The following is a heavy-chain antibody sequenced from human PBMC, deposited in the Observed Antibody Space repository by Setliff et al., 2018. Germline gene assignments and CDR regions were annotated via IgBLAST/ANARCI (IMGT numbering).Heavy chain of an antibody. V-gene: IGHV4-61*10. D-gene: IGHD2-15*01. Sequence: SETLSLTCTVSGGSVGSDYNYWSWIRQPAGKGLQWIGRINTSGSTKYNPSLKSRVTMSVDTSKNQFSLKLSAVTAADTAVYYCAKGGTYRYFDYWGQGTPVTVSS. J-gene: IGHJ4*02. CDR2: INTSGST. CDR1: GGSVGSDYNY. CDR3: AKGGTYRYFDY.